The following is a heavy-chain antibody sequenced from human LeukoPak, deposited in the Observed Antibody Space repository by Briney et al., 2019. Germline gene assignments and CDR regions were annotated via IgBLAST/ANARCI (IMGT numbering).Heavy chain of an antibody. CDR2: IIPILGIA. CDR3: ARAGKQWLVGNYYYYGMDV. J-gene: IGHJ6*02. CDR1: GHALTDYY. D-gene: IGHD6-19*01. V-gene: IGHV1-69*04. Sequence: ASVKVSCKPSGHALTDYYMHWVRQAPGQGLEWMGRIIPILGIANYAQKFQGRVTITADKSTSTAYMELSSLRSEDTAVYYCARAGKQWLVGNYYYYGMDVWGQGTTVTVSS.